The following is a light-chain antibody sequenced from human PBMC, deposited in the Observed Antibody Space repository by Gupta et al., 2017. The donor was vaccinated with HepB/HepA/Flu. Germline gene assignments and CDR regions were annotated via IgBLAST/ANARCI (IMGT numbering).Light chain of an antibody. V-gene: IGLV3-21*03. CDR1: NIGSKS. Sequence: SYVLTQPPSVSVAPGKTAKLTWGGNNIGSKSVHWYQQKPGQAPALVIYADSDRPSGIPERFSGSSSGNTATLTISRVEAGDEADYYCQVWDSSNNHPVVFGGGTKLTVL. CDR3: QVWDSSNNHPVV. J-gene: IGLJ2*01. CDR2: ADS.